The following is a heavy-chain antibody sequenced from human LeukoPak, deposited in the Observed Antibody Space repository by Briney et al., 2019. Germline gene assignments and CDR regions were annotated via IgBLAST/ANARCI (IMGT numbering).Heavy chain of an antibody. Sequence: GGSLRLSCAASAFPFSDYWMTWVRLPPGRGLEWVANIKEDGSEKYYVDSVKGRFTISRDNAENSLFLQMNSLRADDTAVYYCARVRGIAAVGTSSVWSRGTLVTVSS. CDR1: AFPFSDYW. D-gene: IGHD6-13*01. CDR3: ARVRGIAAVGTSSV. J-gene: IGHJ4*02. CDR2: IKEDGSEK. V-gene: IGHV3-7*01.